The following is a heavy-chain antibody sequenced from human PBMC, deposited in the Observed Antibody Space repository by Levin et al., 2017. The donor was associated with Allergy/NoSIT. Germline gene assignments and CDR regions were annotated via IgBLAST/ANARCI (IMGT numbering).Heavy chain of an antibody. V-gene: IGHV3-9*01. CDR3: ARGEEQLLRRTALDV. CDR2: IVNWNSGTT. Sequence: QPGGSLRLSCATSGFNFDDYVMHWVRQGPGRGLEWVAGIVNWNSGTTGYAESVEGRFTISRDTARNSLHLEMNSLRPEDTAMYFCARGEEQLLRRTALDVWGQGTLVLVSS. CDR1: GFNFDDYV. J-gene: IGHJ3*01. D-gene: IGHD6-13*01.